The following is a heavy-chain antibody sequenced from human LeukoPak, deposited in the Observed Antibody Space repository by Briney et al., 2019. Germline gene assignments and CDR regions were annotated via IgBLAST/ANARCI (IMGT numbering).Heavy chain of an antibody. CDR3: AKDGYYYDSSGYYYFDY. CDR2: ISGSGGST. V-gene: IGHV3-23*01. J-gene: IGHJ4*02. Sequence: GGSLRLSCAASGFTFSSYAMSWVRQAPGKGLEWVSAISGSGGSTYYADSVKGRFTISRDNSKNTLYLQMDSLSAEDTAVYYCAKDGYYYDSSGYYYFDYWGQGTLVTVSS. CDR1: GFTFSSYA. D-gene: IGHD3-22*01.